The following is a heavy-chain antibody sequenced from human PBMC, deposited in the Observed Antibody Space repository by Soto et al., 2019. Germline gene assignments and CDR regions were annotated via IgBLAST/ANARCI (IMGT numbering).Heavy chain of an antibody. CDR2: ISYDGSNK. CDR3: AADRLFRITIFGHGMDV. J-gene: IGHJ6*02. CDR1: GFTFSNYG. V-gene: IGHV3-30*03. D-gene: IGHD3-3*01. Sequence: PGGSLRLSCAASGFTFSNYGMHWVRQAPGKGLEWVAVISYDGSNKYYADSVKGRFTISRDNSKNTLYLQMNSLRGEDTAVYYCAADRLFRITIFGHGMDVWGQGTTVTVSS.